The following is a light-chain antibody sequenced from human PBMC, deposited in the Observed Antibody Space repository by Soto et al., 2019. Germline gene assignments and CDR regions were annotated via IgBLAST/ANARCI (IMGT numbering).Light chain of an antibody. Sequence: DIQMTQYPSSLSASVGDRVTITCQASQDIRNYLNWYQQKPGKAPKLLLYDASNLETGVQSRFMGSASGTDFTFTISSLQPEDFATYYCQQYDDSITFGPGTKVDMK. CDR3: QQYDDSIT. J-gene: IGKJ3*01. V-gene: IGKV1-33*01. CDR1: QDIRNY. CDR2: DAS.